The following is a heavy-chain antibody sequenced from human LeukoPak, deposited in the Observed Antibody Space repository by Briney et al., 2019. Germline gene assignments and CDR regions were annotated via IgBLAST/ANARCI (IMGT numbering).Heavy chain of an antibody. CDR3: ARKRVIAAAGTGPGWWFDP. CDR1: GYTFTSYD. Sequence: GASVKVSCKASGYTFTSYDINWVRQATGQGLEWMGWMNPNSGNTGYAQKFQGRVTMTRNTSISTAYMELSSLRSEDTAAYYCARKRVIAAAGTGPGWWFDPWGQGTLVTVSS. D-gene: IGHD6-13*01. J-gene: IGHJ5*02. CDR2: MNPNSGNT. V-gene: IGHV1-8*01.